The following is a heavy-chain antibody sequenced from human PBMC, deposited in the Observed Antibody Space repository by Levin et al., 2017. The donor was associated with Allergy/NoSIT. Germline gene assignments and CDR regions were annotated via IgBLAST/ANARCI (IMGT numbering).Heavy chain of an antibody. CDR1: GVTSSNYA. J-gene: IGHJ4*02. CDR3: ARDGVGAANFDY. Sequence: AASVKVSCKASGVTSSNYAITWVRQAPGQGLEWMGGIFPIFGPASYAQKFQGRVTILADESTSTSFMELNSLGFEDTAIYYCARDGVGAANFDYWGQGTLVIVSS. CDR2: IFPIFGPA. D-gene: IGHD1-26*01. V-gene: IGHV1-69*13.